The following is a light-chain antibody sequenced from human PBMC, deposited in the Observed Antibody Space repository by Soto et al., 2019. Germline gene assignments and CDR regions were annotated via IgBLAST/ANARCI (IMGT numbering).Light chain of an antibody. CDR3: HQYGSSPRT. V-gene: IGKV3-20*01. CDR2: GAS. Sequence: EIVLTQSPGTLSFSPGERATLSCRSSQSVSSSFLAWYQQKPGQAPRLLIYGASSRATGIPDRFSGSGSGTDFTLTISRLEPEDFAVYYCHQYGSSPRTLGQGTKVDIK. J-gene: IGKJ1*01. CDR1: QSVSSSF.